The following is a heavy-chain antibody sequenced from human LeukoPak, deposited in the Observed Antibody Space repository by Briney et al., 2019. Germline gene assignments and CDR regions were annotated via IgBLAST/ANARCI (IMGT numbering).Heavy chain of an antibody. CDR2: INPSGGSP. V-gene: IGHV1-46*01. Sequence: GASVKVSCKASGYTXTSSFMHWVRQAPGQGLEWMGIINPSGGSPTYAQKFQGRVTMTRDTSTSTVYMELSSLRSEDTAMYYCARDSSSSSLADPWGQGILVTVSS. CDR3: ARDSSSSSLADP. CDR1: GYTXTSSF. J-gene: IGHJ5*02. D-gene: IGHD2-2*01.